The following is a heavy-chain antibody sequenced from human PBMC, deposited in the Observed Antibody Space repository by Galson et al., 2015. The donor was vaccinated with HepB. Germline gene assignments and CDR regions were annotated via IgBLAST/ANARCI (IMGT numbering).Heavy chain of an antibody. CDR1: GFTFSNAW. CDR2: IKSKTDGGTT. J-gene: IGHJ6*02. V-gene: IGHV3-15*07. CDR3: TTEPPTVTIRYYYYGMDV. Sequence: SLRLSCAASGFTFSNAWMNWVRQAPGKGLEWVGRIKSKTDGGTTDYAAPVKGRFTISRDDSKNTLYLQMNSLKTEDTAVYYCTTEPPTVTIRYYYYGMDVWGQGTTVTVSS. D-gene: IGHD4-17*01.